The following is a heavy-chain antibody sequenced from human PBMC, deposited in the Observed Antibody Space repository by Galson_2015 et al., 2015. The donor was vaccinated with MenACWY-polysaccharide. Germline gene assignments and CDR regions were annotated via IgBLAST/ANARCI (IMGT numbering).Heavy chain of an antibody. CDR1: GFTFSSYS. CDR3: AKAPVVVITKGYYYGMDV. CDR2: ISGSGGST. D-gene: IGHD3-22*01. V-gene: IGHV3-23*01. J-gene: IGHJ6*02. Sequence: SLRLSCAASGFTFSSYSMNWVRQAPGKGLEWVSAISGSGGSTYYADSVKGRFTISRDSSKNTLYLQMNSLRAEDTAVYYCAKAPVVVITKGYYYGMDVWGQGTTVTVSS.